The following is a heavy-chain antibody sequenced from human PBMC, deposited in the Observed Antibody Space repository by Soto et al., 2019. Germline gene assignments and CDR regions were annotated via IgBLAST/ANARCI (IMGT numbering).Heavy chain of an antibody. V-gene: IGHV4-31*03. Sequence: QVQLQESGPGLVKPSQTLSLTCTVSGGSISSGGYYWSWIRQHPGKSLEWIGYIYSSGSTYYNPSLKSRVTTSVDAAKNQFSLRLSAVTAAATAVYYCARGGGGSCSPVGCTRVGMDVWGQGTTVTVSS. J-gene: IGHJ6*02. CDR1: GGSISSGGYY. D-gene: IGHD2-15*01. CDR3: ARGGGGSCSPVGCTRVGMDV. CDR2: IYSSGST.